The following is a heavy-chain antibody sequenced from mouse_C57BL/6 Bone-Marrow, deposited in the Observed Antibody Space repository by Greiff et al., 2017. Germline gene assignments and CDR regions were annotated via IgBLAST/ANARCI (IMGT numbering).Heavy chain of an antibody. CDR2: FDPSDSYT. J-gene: IGHJ2*01. D-gene: IGHD3-1*01. V-gene: IGHV1-69*01. CDR3: ARSSGYPDY. Sequence: QVQLQQPGAELVMPGASVKLSCKASGYTFTSYWMHWVKQRPGQGLEWIGEFDPSDSYTNYNQKFKGKSTLTVDKSSSTAYMQLSSLTSEDSAVYYCARSSGYPDYWGQGTTLTVSS. CDR1: GYTFTSYW.